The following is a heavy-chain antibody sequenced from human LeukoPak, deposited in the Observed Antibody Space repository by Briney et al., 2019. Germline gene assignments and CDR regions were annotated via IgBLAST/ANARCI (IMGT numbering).Heavy chain of an antibody. CDR1: GYTFTGYY. V-gene: IGHV1-2*02. CDR3: ARARGYSYGTHDY. CDR2: INPNSGGT. D-gene: IGHD5-18*01. Sequence: ASVTVSCKASGYTFTGYYMHWVRQAPGQGLEWMGWINPNSGGTNYAQKFQGRVTMTRDTSISTAYMELSRLRSDDTAVYYCARARGYSYGTHDYWGQGTLVTVSS. J-gene: IGHJ4*02.